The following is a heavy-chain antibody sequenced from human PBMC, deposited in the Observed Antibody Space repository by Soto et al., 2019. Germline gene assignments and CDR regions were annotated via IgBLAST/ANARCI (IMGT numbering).Heavy chain of an antibody. CDR3: ARRWFGELFDSGMDV. CDR1: GGSISSSNW. J-gene: IGHJ6*02. Sequence: QVQLQESGPGLVKPSGTLSLTCAVSGGSISSSNWWSWVRQPPGKGLEWIGEIYHSGSTNYNSSLQSRVHISVDKSKNQFSLKLSSVTAADTAVYYCARRWFGELFDSGMDVWGQGTTVTVSS. V-gene: IGHV4-4*02. D-gene: IGHD3-10*01. CDR2: IYHSGST.